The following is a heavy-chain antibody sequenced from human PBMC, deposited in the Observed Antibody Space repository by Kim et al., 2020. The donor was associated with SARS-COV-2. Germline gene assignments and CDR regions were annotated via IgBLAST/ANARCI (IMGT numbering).Heavy chain of an antibody. V-gene: IGHV3-66*01. CDR2: IYSGGTE. D-gene: IGHD4-17*01. Sequence: GGSLRLSCAASGFTVSSNFMSWVRQAPGKGLEWVSVIYSGGTERYAESVKGRFTTSRDYSKNTLYLQMNRLRVEDTAVYYCAREEDDFGANSGYFDYWG. CDR3: AREEDDFGANSGYFDY. CDR1: GFTVSSNF. J-gene: IGHJ4*01.